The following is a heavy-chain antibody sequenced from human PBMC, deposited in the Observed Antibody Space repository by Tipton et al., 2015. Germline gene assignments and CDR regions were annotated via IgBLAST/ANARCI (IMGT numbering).Heavy chain of an antibody. Sequence: QSGAEVKKAGSSVKVSCKVTGDTSMTYGFTWVRQAPGQGLEWMGGLMGELGRKDYAQKFQGRVTITADTSATTIYLELRNLTSEDTAVYYCARDDMITFGGILALWGQGTQVTVSS. CDR3: ARDDMITFGGILAL. D-gene: IGHD3-16*01. J-gene: IGHJ4*02. CDR2: LMGELGRK. CDR1: GDTSMTYG. V-gene: IGHV1-69*04.